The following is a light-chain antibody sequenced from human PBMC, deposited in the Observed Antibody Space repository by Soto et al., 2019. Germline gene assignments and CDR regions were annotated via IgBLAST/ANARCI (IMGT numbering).Light chain of an antibody. CDR1: QSVSSN. V-gene: IGKV3-15*01. Sequence: EIVMTQSPATLSVSPGERATLSCRASQSVSSNLAWYQQKPGQAPRLLIYGASTRATGIPARFSGSGSGTEFTLTISSLQSEDFAGYYCQQYNSWPPYSCGQGTKLEIK. CDR3: QQYNSWPPYS. J-gene: IGKJ2*03. CDR2: GAS.